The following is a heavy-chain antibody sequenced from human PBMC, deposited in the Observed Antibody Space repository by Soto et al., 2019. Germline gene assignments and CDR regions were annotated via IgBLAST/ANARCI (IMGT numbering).Heavy chain of an antibody. D-gene: IGHD3-9*01. CDR1: GFTFSSYS. Sequence: VESLRPSFVASGFTFSSYSMVWVRQAPGKGLEWVSYIFASSTTIYYADSVKGRFTVSRDNAQNSLFLLMNSLRAEDTAVYYCARDRDWAFDHWGQGT. CDR2: IFASSTTI. CDR3: ARDRDWAFDH. J-gene: IGHJ4*02. V-gene: IGHV3-48*04.